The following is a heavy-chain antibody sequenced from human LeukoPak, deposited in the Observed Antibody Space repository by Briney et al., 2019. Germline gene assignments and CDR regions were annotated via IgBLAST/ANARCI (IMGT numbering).Heavy chain of an antibody. CDR3: ARAKRNGFDI. CDR2: IRSSSTTI. CDR1: GFTFSNYS. Sequence: QPGGSLRLSCDASGFTFSNYSMNWVRQAPGKGLEWVSYIRSSSTTIYYADSVKGRFTISRDNAKNSLYLQMNSLRAEDTAVYYCARAKRNGFDIWGQGTMVTVSS. J-gene: IGHJ3*02. V-gene: IGHV3-48*01.